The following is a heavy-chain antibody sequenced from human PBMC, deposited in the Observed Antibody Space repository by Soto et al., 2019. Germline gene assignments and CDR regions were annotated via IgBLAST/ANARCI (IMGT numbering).Heavy chain of an antibody. CDR2: IKRDGSER. D-gene: IGHD6-19*01. Sequence: GGSLRLSCAASGFSLRGYWINWVRQAPGRGLEWVAIIKRDGSERYYVDSVKGRFTISRDNAKNSLYLQMGSLRVEDTALYYCARSSGWLHDYWGQGTLVTVSS. V-gene: IGHV3-7*01. J-gene: IGHJ4*02. CDR1: GFSLRGYW. CDR3: ARSSGWLHDY.